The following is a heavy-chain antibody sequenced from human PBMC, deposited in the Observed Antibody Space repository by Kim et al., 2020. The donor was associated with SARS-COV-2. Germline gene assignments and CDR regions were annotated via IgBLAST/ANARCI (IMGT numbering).Heavy chain of an antibody. CDR1: GFTFSSYA. V-gene: IGHV3-30-3*01. Sequence: GGSLRLSCAASGFTFSSYAMHWVRQAPGKGLEWVAVISYDGSNKYYADSVKGRFTISRDNSKNTLYLQMNSLRAEDTAVYYCARDYLPHYDSSGYYLDA. CDR2: ISYDGSNK. CDR3: ARDYLPHYDSSGYYLDA. J-gene: IGHJ3*01. D-gene: IGHD3-22*01.